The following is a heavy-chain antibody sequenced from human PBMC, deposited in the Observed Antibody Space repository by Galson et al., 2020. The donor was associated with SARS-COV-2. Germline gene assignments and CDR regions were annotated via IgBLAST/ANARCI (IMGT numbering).Heavy chain of an antibody. CDR1: GFSLTTSGMD. CDR3: SHLSCKSVTCYEKIGFDV. Sequence: SGPTLMNPTQTLTLTYTFYGFSLTTSGMDVGWIRQPSGKALECLTLLFCDDDQRYSPSLNSRLTIMKDTSKNQVVLTLTNMDPVDTATSFCSHLSCKSVTCYEKIGFDVWGQGTIVTVSS. CDR2: LFCDDDQ. D-gene: IGHD2-2*01. V-gene: IGHV2-5*02. J-gene: IGHJ3*01.